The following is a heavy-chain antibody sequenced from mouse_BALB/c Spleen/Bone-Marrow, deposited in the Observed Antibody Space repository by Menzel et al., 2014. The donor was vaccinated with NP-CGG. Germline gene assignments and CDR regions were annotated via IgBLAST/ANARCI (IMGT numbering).Heavy chain of an antibody. D-gene: IGHD1-1*01. V-gene: IGHV1S81*02. J-gene: IGHJ4*01. CDR3: ARLSYGSSYIVDF. Sequence: QVQLKESGAELVKPGASVKLSCKASGYTFTGYWMHWVKQRPGQGLEWIGEIIPSKGRTNYNEKFKSMATLTVDKSSSTAYVQLSDLTSEDSAVFYCARLSYGSSYIVDFWGQGTSVTVSS. CDR1: GYTFTGYW. CDR2: IIPSKGRT.